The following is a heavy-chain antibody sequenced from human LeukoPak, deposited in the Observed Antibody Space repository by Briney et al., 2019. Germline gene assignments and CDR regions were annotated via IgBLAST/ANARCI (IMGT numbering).Heavy chain of an antibody. CDR1: GFTFSSYW. Sequence: GGSLRLSCAASGFTFSSYWMHWVRHAPGKGLVWVSRINSDGSSTSYADSVKGRFTISRDNAKNTLYLQMNSLRAEDTAVYYCARANYDYVWGSYRSYYFDYWGQGTLVTVSS. V-gene: IGHV3-74*01. CDR2: INSDGSST. CDR3: ARANYDYVWGSYRSYYFDY. J-gene: IGHJ4*02. D-gene: IGHD3-16*02.